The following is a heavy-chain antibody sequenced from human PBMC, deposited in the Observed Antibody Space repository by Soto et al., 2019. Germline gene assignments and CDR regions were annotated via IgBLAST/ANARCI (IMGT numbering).Heavy chain of an antibody. D-gene: IGHD1-26*01. CDR1: GDAFTTYS. J-gene: IGHJ6*02. V-gene: IGHV1-3*01. Sequence: ASVKVSCKASGDAFTTYSFHWVRQAPGHGLEWMGWIQAASGSTKSSQTFQGRLTNTRDTSASTVYMELSSLRPEDTAVYYCATGRYSGSSHYDGLDVWGQGTTVTVSS. CDR3: ATGRYSGSSHYDGLDV. CDR2: IQAASGST.